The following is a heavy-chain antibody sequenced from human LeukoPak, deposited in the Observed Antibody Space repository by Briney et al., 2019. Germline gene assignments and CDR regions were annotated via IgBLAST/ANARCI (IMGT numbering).Heavy chain of an antibody. V-gene: IGHV3-30*04. CDR1: GFTFSGYA. CDR2: ISYDGSNK. J-gene: IGHJ4*02. D-gene: IGHD3-22*01. CDR3: ARDGYYYDSSGYFDY. Sequence: SGGSLRLSCAASGFTFSGYAMHWVRQAPGKGLEWVAVISYDGSNKYYADSVKGRFTISRDNSKNTLYLQMNSLRAEDTAVYYCARDGYYYDSSGYFDYWGQGTLVTVSS.